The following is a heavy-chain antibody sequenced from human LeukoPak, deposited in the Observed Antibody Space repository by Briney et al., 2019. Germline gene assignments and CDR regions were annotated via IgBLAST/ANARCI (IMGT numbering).Heavy chain of an antibody. J-gene: IGHJ3*02. CDR2: IYHSGST. D-gene: IGHD6-13*01. V-gene: IGHV4-30-2*01. CDR1: GGSISSGGYS. CDR3: ARDGGSSWYSDAFDI. Sequence: SQTLSLTCAVSGGSISSGGYSWSWIRQPPGKGLEWIGYIYHSGSTYYNPSLKSRVTISVDRSKNQFSLKLSSVTAADTAVYYCARDGGSSWYSDAFDIWGQGTMVTVSS.